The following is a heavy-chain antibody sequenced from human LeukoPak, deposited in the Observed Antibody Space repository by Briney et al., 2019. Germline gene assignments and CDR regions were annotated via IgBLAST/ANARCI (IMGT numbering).Heavy chain of an antibody. V-gene: IGHV4-59*01. CDR2: ISNSAIT. CDR3: ARVGYYGSGSYYRDYFEY. D-gene: IGHD3-10*01. Sequence: SETLSLTCTVSGVSISSYYWTWVRQPPGKGLEWIGFISNSAITDYNPSLKSRVTISIDTSKNQFSLKLNSVTAADTAVYYCARVGYYGSGSYYRDYFEYWGQGTLVTVSS. CDR1: GVSISSYY. J-gene: IGHJ4*02.